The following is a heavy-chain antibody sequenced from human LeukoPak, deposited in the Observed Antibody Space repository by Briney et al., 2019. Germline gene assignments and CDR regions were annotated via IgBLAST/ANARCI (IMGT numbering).Heavy chain of an antibody. D-gene: IGHD3-9*01. J-gene: IGHJ4*02. V-gene: IGHV1-69*04. CDR3: ARGLVHYDILTGDY. CDR1: GGTSSSYA. Sequence: SVKVSCKASGGTSSSYAISWVRQAPGQGLEWMGRIIPILGIANYAQKFQGRVTITADKSTSTAYMELSSLRSEDTAVYYCARGLVHYDILTGDYWGQGTLVTVSS. CDR2: IIPILGIA.